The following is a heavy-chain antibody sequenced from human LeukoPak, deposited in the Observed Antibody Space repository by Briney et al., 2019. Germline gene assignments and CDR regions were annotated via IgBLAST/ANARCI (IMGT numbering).Heavy chain of an antibody. CDR3: VKDQGECPGSRCYLRFLEY. CDR1: GFNFSIYG. D-gene: IGHD3-3*01. CDR2: VRYDQSAT. Sequence: PGGSLRLSCAASGFNFSIYGMHWVRQAPGKGLEWVTFVRYDQSATVYADSVQGRFAISRDNFKNTVYLQMNSLRVEDTALYFCVKDQGECPGSRCYLRFLEYWGQGTLVIVSS. V-gene: IGHV3-30*02. J-gene: IGHJ4*02.